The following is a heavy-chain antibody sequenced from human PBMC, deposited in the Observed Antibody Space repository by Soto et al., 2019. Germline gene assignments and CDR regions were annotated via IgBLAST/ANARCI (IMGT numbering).Heavy chain of an antibody. Sequence: SVKVSCKASGGTFSSYAISWVRQAPGQGLEWMGGIIPIFGTANYAQKFQGRVTITADESTSAAYMELSSLRSEDTAVYYCARDIITTGTGPGGMDVWGQGTTVTVSS. J-gene: IGHJ6*02. V-gene: IGHV1-69*13. CDR1: GGTFSSYA. CDR2: IIPIFGTA. D-gene: IGHD1-1*01. CDR3: ARDIITTGTGPGGMDV.